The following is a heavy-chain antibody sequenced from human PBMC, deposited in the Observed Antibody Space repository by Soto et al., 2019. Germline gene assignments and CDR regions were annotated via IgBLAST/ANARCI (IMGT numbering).Heavy chain of an antibody. CDR3: ARVGSGYCSSTSCYHYYYYGMDV. CDR2: ISAYNGNT. V-gene: IGHV1-18*01. D-gene: IGHD2-2*01. Sequence: QVQLVQSGAEVKKPGASVKVSCKASGYTFTSYGISWVRQAPGQGLEWMGWISAYNGNTNYAQKLQGRVTMTTDTSTSRAYMELRSLRSDDTAVYYCARVGSGYCSSTSCYHYYYYGMDVWGQGTTVTVSS. CDR1: GYTFTSYG. J-gene: IGHJ6*02.